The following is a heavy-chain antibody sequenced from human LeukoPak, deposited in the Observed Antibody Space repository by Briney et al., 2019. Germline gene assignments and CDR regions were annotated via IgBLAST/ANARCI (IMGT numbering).Heavy chain of an antibody. D-gene: IGHD6-13*01. CDR2: IKSKTDGGTP. CDR3: TGVSRSSWYDY. V-gene: IGHV3-15*01. J-gene: IGHJ4*02. Sequence: PGGSLRLSCAASGFAFSNAWMSWVRQAPGKGLEWVGRIKSKTDGGTPDYAAPVKGRFTISRDDSKNTLYLQMNSLKTEDTAVYYCTGVSRSSWYDYWGQGTLVTVSS. CDR1: GFAFSNAW.